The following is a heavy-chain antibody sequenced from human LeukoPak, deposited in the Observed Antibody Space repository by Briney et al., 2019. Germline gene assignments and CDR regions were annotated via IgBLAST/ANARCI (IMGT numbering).Heavy chain of an antibody. V-gene: IGHV4-59*01. J-gene: IGHJ4*02. CDR1: GDSINSDY. Sequence: PSETLSLTCTVSGDSINSDYWSWIRQPPGKGLEWIGYIYSSGSTNYNPSLKSRVTISVHTSKNQLSLKLSSVTAADTAVYYCARGSGGYVPLDYWGQGILVTVSS. CDR2: IYSSGST. CDR3: ARGSGGYVPLDY. D-gene: IGHD5-12*01.